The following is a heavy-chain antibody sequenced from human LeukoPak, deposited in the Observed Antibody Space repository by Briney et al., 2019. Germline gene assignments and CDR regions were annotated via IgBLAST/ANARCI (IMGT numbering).Heavy chain of an antibody. CDR2: INAGNGNT. CDR1: GYTFTSYA. J-gene: IGHJ4*02. Sequence: ASVKVSCKASGYTFTSYAMHWVRQAPGQRLEWMGWINAGNGNTKYSQKFQGRVTITRDTSASTAYMELSSLRSEDTAVYYCARSFGDPRYYDSSGYPDYWGQGTLVTVSS. CDR3: ARSFGDPRYYDSSGYPDY. V-gene: IGHV1-3*01. D-gene: IGHD3-22*01.